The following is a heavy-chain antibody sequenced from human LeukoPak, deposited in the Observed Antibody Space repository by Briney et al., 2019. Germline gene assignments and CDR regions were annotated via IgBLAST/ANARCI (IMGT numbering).Heavy chain of an antibody. CDR1: GDSTNGYY. Sequence: SETLSLTCTVSGDSTNGYYWSWIRQPAGEGLEWIGRIYTSGTTNYNPSLKSRVTISVDTSKNQFSLKLSSVTAADTAVYYCARGYCSGGSCYWPFDYWGQGTLVTVSS. CDR2: IYTSGTT. D-gene: IGHD2-15*01. V-gene: IGHV4-4*07. J-gene: IGHJ4*02. CDR3: ARGYCSGGSCYWPFDY.